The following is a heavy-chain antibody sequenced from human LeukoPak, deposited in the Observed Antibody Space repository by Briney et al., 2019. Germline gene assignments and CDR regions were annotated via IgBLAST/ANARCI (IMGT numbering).Heavy chain of an antibody. D-gene: IGHD5-24*01. Sequence: GGSLGLSCAASGFTFDDYAMHWVRQAPGKGLEWVSGISWNSGSIGYADSVKGRFTISRDNAKNSLYLQMNSLRAEDTAVYYCARDLGEMATIGGLGYWGQGTLVTVSS. V-gene: IGHV3-9*01. CDR2: ISWNSGSI. J-gene: IGHJ4*02. CDR3: ARDLGEMATIGGLGY. CDR1: GFTFDDYA.